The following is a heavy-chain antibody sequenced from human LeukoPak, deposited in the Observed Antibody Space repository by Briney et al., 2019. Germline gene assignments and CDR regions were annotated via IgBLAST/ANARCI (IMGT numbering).Heavy chain of an antibody. CDR2: IYYSGST. CDR3: ARSHYDSSGYYPPGPYYYYMDV. V-gene: IGHV4-39*01. Sequence: SETLSLTCTVSGGSISSSSYYWGWIRQPPGKGLEWIGSIYYSGSTYYNPSLKSRVTISVDTSKNQFSLKLRSVTAADTAVYYCARSHYDSSGYYPPGPYYYYMDVWGKGTTVTVSS. D-gene: IGHD3-22*01. J-gene: IGHJ6*03. CDR1: GGSISSSSYY.